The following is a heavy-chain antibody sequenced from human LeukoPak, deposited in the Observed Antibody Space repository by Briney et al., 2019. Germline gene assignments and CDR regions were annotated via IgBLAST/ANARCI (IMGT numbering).Heavy chain of an antibody. V-gene: IGHV3-9*01. CDR3: ARDFGYSSSWYEATGYGMDV. J-gene: IGHJ6*02. CDR1: GFTFDDYA. CDR2: ISWNSGSI. Sequence: GGSLRLSCAASGFTFDDYAMHWVRQAPGKGLEWVSGISWNSGSIGYADSVKGRFTISRDNAKNSLYLQMNSLRAEDTAVYYCARDFGYSSSWYEATGYGMDVWGQGTTVTVSS. D-gene: IGHD6-13*01.